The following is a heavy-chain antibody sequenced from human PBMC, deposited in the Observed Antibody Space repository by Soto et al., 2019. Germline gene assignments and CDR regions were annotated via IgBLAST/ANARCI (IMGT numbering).Heavy chain of an antibody. CDR1: GGSISSYY. CDR3: ARGDSYGDYGLDDAFDI. Sequence: QVQLQESGPGLVXSSETLSLTCTVSGGSISSYYWNWIRPPPGKGLEWIGYIYYSGSTNYNPSLKSRVTISVDTSKNQFSLKLSSVTAADTAVYYCARGDSYGDYGLDDAFDIWGQGTMVTVSS. CDR2: IYYSGST. J-gene: IGHJ3*02. V-gene: IGHV4-59*01. D-gene: IGHD4-17*01.